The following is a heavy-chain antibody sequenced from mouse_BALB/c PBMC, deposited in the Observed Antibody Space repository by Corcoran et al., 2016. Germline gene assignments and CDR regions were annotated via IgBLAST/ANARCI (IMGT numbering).Heavy chain of an antibody. CDR1: GYTFTSYV. J-gene: IGHJ2*01. CDR2: INPYNDGT. V-gene: IGHV1S136*01. D-gene: IGHD2-14*01. Sequence: EVQLQQSGPELVKPGASVKMSCTASGYTFTSYVMHWVKQKPGQGLEWIGYINPYNDGTKYNEKFKGKATLTSDKSSSTAYMELSSLTSEDSAVYYCARSGYRYDGDLDYWGQGTTLTVSS. CDR3: ARSGYRYDGDLDY.